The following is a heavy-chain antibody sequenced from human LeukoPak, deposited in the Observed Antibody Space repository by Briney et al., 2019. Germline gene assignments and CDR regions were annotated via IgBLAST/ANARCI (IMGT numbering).Heavy chain of an antibody. V-gene: IGHV4-59*08. CDR3: ARQGYCSGGSCPHYYYYYYMDV. CDR2: IYYSGST. D-gene: IGHD2-15*01. J-gene: IGHJ6*03. CDR1: GGSISSYY. Sequence: SESLSLTCTVSGGSISSYYWSWIRQPPGKGLEWIGSIYYSGSTNYNPSLKSRVTISVDTSKNQFSLKLSSVTAADTAVYYCARQGYCSGGSCPHYYYYYYMDVWGKGTTVTVSS.